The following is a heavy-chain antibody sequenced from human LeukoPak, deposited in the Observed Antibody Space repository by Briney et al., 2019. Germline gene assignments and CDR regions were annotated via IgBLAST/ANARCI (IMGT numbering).Heavy chain of an antibody. D-gene: IGHD6-13*01. Sequence: PGRSLRLSCAASGFIFGNYTMHWVRQAPGKGLEWVAVISYDGSNKYYGDSVKGRFTISRDNSKNTLYLQMDSLRAEDTAVYYCARPRGSRWSIPFDNWGQGTLVTVSS. J-gene: IGHJ4*02. CDR2: ISYDGSNK. CDR1: GFIFGNYT. V-gene: IGHV3-30-3*01. CDR3: ARPRGSRWSIPFDN.